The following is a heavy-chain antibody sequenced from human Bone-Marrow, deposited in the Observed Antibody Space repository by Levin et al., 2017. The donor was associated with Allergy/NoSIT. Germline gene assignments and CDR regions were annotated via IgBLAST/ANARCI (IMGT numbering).Heavy chain of an antibody. J-gene: IGHJ4*02. V-gene: IGHV3-48*01. CDR1: GFTFSSYS. CDR3: ARDGVMGIVVVPAARTLIRFDY. D-gene: IGHD2-2*03. Sequence: GGSLRLSCAASGFTFSSYSMNWVRQAPGKGLEWVSYISSSSSTIYYADSVKGRFTISRDNAKNSLYLQMNSLRAEDTAVYYCARDGVMGIVVVPAARTLIRFDYWGQGTLVTVSS. CDR2: ISSSSSTI.